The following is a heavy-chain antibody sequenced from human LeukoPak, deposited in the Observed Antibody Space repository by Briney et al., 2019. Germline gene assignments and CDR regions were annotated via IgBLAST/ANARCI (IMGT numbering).Heavy chain of an antibody. CDR1: GYTFTSYD. CDR2: MNPNSGNT. Sequence: ASVKVSCKASGYTFTSYDINWVRQATGQGLEWMGWMNPNSGNTGYAQKFQGRVTMTRNTSISTAYMELSSLRSEDTAVYYCAAISSGWYDGDAFDIWGQGTMVTVSS. V-gene: IGHV1-8*01. CDR3: AAISSGWYDGDAFDI. D-gene: IGHD6-19*01. J-gene: IGHJ3*02.